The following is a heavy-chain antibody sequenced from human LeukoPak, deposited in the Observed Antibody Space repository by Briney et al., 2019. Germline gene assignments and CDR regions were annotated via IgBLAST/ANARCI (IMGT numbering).Heavy chain of an antibody. Sequence: PSETLSLTCAVYGGSFSGYYWSWIRQPPGKGLEWIGEINPSESTNYNPSLKSRVTLSVDTSKNQFSLRLSSVTAADTAIYYCARVSFFRWASTRPSYYYYYMDVWGKGTTVTISS. D-gene: IGHD2-15*01. V-gene: IGHV4-34*01. CDR1: GGSFSGYY. CDR2: INPSEST. J-gene: IGHJ6*03. CDR3: ARVSFFRWASTRPSYYYYYMDV.